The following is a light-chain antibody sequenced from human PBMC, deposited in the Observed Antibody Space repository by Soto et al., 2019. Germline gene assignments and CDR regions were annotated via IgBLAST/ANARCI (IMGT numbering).Light chain of an antibody. CDR3: HQYYSSPLT. J-gene: IGKJ3*01. CDR2: GAA. CDR1: QSVFSS. V-gene: IGKV3-15*01. Sequence: ETVMTQSPATLSVSPGERATLSCRASQSVFSSLAWYQHKPGQAPRLLIYGAATRATGIPARFSGSGSGTEFTLTISSLQAEDVALYYCHQYYSSPLTFGPGTKVDIK.